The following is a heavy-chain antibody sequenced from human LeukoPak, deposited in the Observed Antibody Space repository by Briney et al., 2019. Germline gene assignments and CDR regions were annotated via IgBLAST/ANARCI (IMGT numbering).Heavy chain of an antibody. CDR3: ARRSGHYYDSSGYYYDFFDP. CDR2: IYYGGST. Sequence: PSETLSLTCTVSGEPIRSEYWTWMRQPPGQGLEWIGHIYYGGSTNYNPSLKSRATISVDTSKNQLSLNLTSATAADTAVYYCARRSGHYYDSSGYYYDFFDPWGPGTLVTVSS. J-gene: IGHJ5*02. V-gene: IGHV4-59*01. CDR1: GEPIRSEY. D-gene: IGHD3-22*01.